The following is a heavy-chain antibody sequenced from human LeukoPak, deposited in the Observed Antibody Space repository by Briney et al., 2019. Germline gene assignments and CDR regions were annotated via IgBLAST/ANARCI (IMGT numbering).Heavy chain of an antibody. Sequence: GGSLRLSCAASGFTFSSYGMHWVGQAPGKGLEWVAVIWYDGSNKYYADSVKGRFTIPRDNYKNTLYLNMNILSAEDTAVFYCTDLFAYWGQGTLVTISS. CDR3: TDLFAY. CDR2: IWYDGSNK. CDR1: GFTFSSYG. J-gene: IGHJ4*02. V-gene: IGHV3-33*01.